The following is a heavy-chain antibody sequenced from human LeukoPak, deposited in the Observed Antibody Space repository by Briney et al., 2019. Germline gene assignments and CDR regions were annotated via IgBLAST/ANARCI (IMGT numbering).Heavy chain of an antibody. CDR2: FNPSGNT. CDR3: AAEFSASDPFDS. V-gene: IGHV4-38-2*02. D-gene: IGHD3-16*01. CDR1: GYSISSNYN. Sequence: SSETLSLTCTVSGYSISSNYNWAWIRQPPGKGLEWIGTFNPSGNTYYNPSLKSRITISVDTSKNQFSLKLSSVTAADTAVYYCAAEFSASDPFDSWGQGTLVTVSS. J-gene: IGHJ4*02.